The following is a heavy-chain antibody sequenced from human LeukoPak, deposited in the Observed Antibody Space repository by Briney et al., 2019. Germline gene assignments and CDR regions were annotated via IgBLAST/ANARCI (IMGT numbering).Heavy chain of an antibody. J-gene: IGHJ4*02. D-gene: IGHD3-22*01. CDR3: ARDQGYYYDSSGLVDY. CDR2: INPSGGST. V-gene: IGHV1-46*01. Sequence: GASVKVSCKASGYTFTSYGISWVRQAPGQGLEWMGIINPSGGSTSYAQKFQGRVTMTRDTSTSTVYMELSSLRSEDTAVYYCARDQGYYYDSSGLVDYWGQGTLVTVSS. CDR1: GYTFTSYG.